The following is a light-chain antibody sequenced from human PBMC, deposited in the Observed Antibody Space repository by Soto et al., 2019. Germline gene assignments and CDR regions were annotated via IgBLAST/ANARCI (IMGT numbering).Light chain of an antibody. CDR1: QSISSTY. V-gene: IGKV3-20*01. Sequence: EIVLTQSPATLSLSPGERATLSCRASQSISSTYLAWSHQRPGQAPRLLIYDASTRATGIPDRFSGTGSGTDCTLTISGLEPEDLGVYFCQQYGYSPPWTFGQGTKVEI. CDR3: QQYGYSPPWT. CDR2: DAS. J-gene: IGKJ1*01.